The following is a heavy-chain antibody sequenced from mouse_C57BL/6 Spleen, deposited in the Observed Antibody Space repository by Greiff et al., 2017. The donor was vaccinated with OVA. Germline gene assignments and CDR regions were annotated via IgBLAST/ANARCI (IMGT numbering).Heavy chain of an antibody. CDR1: GYTFTSYW. Sequence: VQLQQPGAELVKPGASVKLSCKASGYTFTSYWMHWVKQRPGQGLEWIGMIHPNSGSTNYNEKFKSKATLTVDKSSSTAYMQLSSLTSEDSAVYYCARGTIYSNYVHYYAMDYWGQGTSVTVSS. D-gene: IGHD2-5*01. V-gene: IGHV1-64*01. CDR3: ARGTIYSNYVHYYAMDY. CDR2: IHPNSGST. J-gene: IGHJ4*01.